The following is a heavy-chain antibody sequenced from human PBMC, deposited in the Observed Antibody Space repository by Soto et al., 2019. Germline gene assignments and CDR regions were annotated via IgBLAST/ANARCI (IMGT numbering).Heavy chain of an antibody. CDR2: IYYSGST. CDR1: GDSINGGCNF. J-gene: IGHJ4*02. V-gene: IGHV4-31*03. D-gene: IGHD3-10*01. Sequence: SETLSLTCTVSGDSINGGCNFSVCIRQHPGKGLEWIGHIYYSGSTYYNPSLKSRVTVSVDTSKTQFSLKLSSMTAADTAVYYCARVVWFGESPHQFDYWGQGALVTVSS. CDR3: ARVVWFGESPHQFDY.